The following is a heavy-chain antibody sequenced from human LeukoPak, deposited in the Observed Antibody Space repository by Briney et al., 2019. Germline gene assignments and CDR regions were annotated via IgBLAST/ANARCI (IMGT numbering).Heavy chain of an antibody. V-gene: IGHV3-64*04. CDR1: GFTFSSHS. D-gene: IGHD2-15*01. CDR3: ARGGSGPDY. J-gene: IGHJ4*02. CDR2: IDSNGGKT. Sequence: PGGSLRLSCSVSGFTFSSHSMHWVRQAPGKGLEYVSAIDSNGGKTYYADSVKGRFTISRDNSRNTLYLQLNNLRVEDTAVYFCARGGSGPDYWGQGTLVTVSS.